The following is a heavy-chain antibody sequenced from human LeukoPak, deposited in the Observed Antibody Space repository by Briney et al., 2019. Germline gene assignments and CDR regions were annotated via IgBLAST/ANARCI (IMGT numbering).Heavy chain of an antibody. V-gene: IGHV1-69*13. CDR1: GGTFSSYV. Sequence: ASVKVSCTASGGTFSSYVISWVRQAPGQGLEWMGGIIPIFGRVNYAQKFQGRVTITADESTSTAYMELSSLRSEDTAVYYCASGKGPGEWLRLRSFDYWGQGTLVTVSS. D-gene: IGHD5-12*01. J-gene: IGHJ4*02. CDR3: ASGKGPGEWLRLRSFDY. CDR2: IIPIFGRV.